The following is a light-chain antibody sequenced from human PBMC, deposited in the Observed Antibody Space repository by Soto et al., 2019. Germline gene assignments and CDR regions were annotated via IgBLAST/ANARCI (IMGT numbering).Light chain of an antibody. CDR2: GTS. CDR1: QSVSSNS. V-gene: IGKV3-20*01. Sequence: EIVLTQSPGTLSLSPGESATLSCRASQSVSSNSLAWYRRNPGQPPSLLIYGTSTRATDIPRRFSGSGSGTDFTLTITRREPEDVAVYYCQQYGDSPPTFGQGTKVEVK. J-gene: IGKJ1*01. CDR3: QQYGDSPPT.